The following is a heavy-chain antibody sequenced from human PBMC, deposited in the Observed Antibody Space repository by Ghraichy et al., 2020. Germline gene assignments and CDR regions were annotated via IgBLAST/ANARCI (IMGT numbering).Heavy chain of an antibody. CDR2: IYYSGST. J-gene: IGHJ6*02. D-gene: IGHD3-22*01. CDR3: ARGGRIYDSSGYYFLWPPLQNSNYYYYGMDV. V-gene: IGHV4-31*03. Sequence: SETLSLTCTVSGGSISSGGYYWSWIRQHPGKGLEWIGYIYYSGSTYYNPSLKSRVTISVDTSKNQFSLKLSSVTAADTAVYYCARGGRIYDSSGYYFLWPPLQNSNYYYYGMDVWGQGTTVTVSS. CDR1: GGSISSGGYY.